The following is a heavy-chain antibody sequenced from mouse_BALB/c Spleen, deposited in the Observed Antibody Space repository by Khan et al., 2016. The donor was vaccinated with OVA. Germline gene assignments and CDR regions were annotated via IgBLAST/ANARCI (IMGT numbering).Heavy chain of an antibody. D-gene: IGHD2-14*01. CDR3: TRRTTGYAMDY. CDR1: GYTFTSNT. Sequence: QIQLVQSGAELARPGASVKMSCKTSGYTFTSNTMHWVKQRPGQGLEWIGYINPRSDYTIYSQKFKDKATLTADISSSTAYMQLSSLTSDDSAVYYCTRRTTGYAMDYWGKGTSVTVSS. J-gene: IGHJ4*01. V-gene: IGHV1-4*01. CDR2: INPRSDYT.